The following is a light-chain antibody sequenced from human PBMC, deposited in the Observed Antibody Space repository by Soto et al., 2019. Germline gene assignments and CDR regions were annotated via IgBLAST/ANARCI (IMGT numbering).Light chain of an antibody. V-gene: IGLV2-14*01. Sequence: QSVLTQPASVSGSPGQSITISCTGTSSDGGGYNYVSWYQQHPGKAPKLIIYEVSNRPSGVSNRFSGSKSGNTASLTISGLQAEDEADYYCSSYTSSSTLVVFGGGTKLTVL. CDR2: EVS. CDR3: SSYTSSSTLVV. CDR1: SSDGGGYNY. J-gene: IGLJ2*01.